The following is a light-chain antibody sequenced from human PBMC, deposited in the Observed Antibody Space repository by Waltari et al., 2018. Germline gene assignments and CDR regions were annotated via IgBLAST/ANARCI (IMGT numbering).Light chain of an antibody. J-gene: IGLJ3*02. CDR2: VNSDGTH. V-gene: IGLV4-69*01. Sequence: SASASLGASIKLTCTLSSGHSSNIIAWLQQQPERGPRYLMKVNSDGTHSKGDDIPDRFSGSSSGAERYLTISSLQSEDEADYYCQTGGHGTWVFGGGTKVTVL. CDR3: QTGGHGTWV. CDR1: SGHSSNI.